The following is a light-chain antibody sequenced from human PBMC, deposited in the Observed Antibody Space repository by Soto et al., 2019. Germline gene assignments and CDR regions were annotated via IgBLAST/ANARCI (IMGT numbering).Light chain of an antibody. J-gene: IGKJ2*01. V-gene: IGKV1-5*03. Sequence: DVQMTQSPSTVSASVGDRVTITCRASENVSNYLAWYQQKPGNAPNLLIYLASNLESGVPPRFSGSGSGTEFTLTIGSLQPDDFAIYYCQQYQYLSYTFGQGTKVDIK. CDR3: QQYQYLSYT. CDR2: LAS. CDR1: ENVSNY.